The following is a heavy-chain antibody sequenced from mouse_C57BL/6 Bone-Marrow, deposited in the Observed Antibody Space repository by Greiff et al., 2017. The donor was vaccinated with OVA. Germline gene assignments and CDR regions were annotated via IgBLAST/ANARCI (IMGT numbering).Heavy chain of an antibody. J-gene: IGHJ1*03. V-gene: IGHV1-55*01. Sequence: VPLQQPGAELVKPGASVKMSCKASGYTFTSYWITWVKPRPGQGLEWIGDIYPGSGSTNYNEKFKSKATLTVDTSSSTAYMQLSSLTSEDSAVYYCARRYYGSSWYFDVWGTGTTVTVSS. D-gene: IGHD1-1*01. CDR1: GYTFTSYW. CDR3: ARRYYGSSWYFDV. CDR2: IYPGSGST.